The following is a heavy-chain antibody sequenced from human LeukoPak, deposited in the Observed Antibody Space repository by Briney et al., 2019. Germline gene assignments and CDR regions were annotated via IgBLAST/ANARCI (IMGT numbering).Heavy chain of an antibody. CDR3: ARALPPNGGGGRTKKAPYFDY. V-gene: IGHV3-23*01. CDR1: GVTFSRYA. CDR2: ISGSGGST. J-gene: IGHJ4*02. Sequence: PGGSLRLSCAASGVTFSRYAMSWVRQAPGKGLEWVSAISGSGGSTYYADSVKGRFTISRDNSKNTLYLQMNSLRAEDTAVYYCARALPPNGGGGRTKKAPYFDYWGQGTLVTVSS. D-gene: IGHD2-15*01.